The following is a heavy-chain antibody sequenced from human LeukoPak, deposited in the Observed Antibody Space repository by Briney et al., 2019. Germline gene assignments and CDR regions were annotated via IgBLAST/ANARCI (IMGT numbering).Heavy chain of an antibody. CDR2: ISDDVSNK. CDR1: GFTFRSYG. Sequence: PGGSLRLSCVASGFTFRSYGIHWVRQAPGKGLEWAALISDDVSNKDYADSVKGRFTISRDNSKNTVYLQMNSLRPEDTAVYFCAKSATKYNDDIESWGQGTLVTVSS. D-gene: IGHD5/OR15-5a*01. J-gene: IGHJ4*02. V-gene: IGHV3-30*18. CDR3: AKSATKYNDDIES.